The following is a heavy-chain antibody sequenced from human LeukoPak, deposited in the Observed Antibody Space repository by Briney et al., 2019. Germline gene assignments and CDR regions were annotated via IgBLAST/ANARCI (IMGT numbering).Heavy chain of an antibody. V-gene: IGHV3-23*01. CDR1: GFTFSSYA. CDR3: ARRAGAYSHPYDY. J-gene: IGHJ4*02. D-gene: IGHD4/OR15-4a*01. Sequence: GGSLRLSCAASGFTFSSYAMSWVRQAPGKGLEWVSAIGNSGAKTYYADSVKGRFTISRDNSKNTLYLQMNSLRAEDTAVYYCARRAGAYSHPYDYWGQGTLVTVSS. CDR2: IGNSGAKT.